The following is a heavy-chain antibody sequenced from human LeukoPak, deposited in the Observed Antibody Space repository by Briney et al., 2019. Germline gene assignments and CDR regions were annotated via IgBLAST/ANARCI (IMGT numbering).Heavy chain of an antibody. Sequence: GGSLRLSCVASGFTFSSYAMSWVRQAPGKGLEWVSAISGSGGSTYYADSVKGRFTISRDNSKNTLYLQMNSLRAEDTAVYYCAEVMYSRATTFGAFDYWGQGTLVTVSS. D-gene: IGHD2-21*01. CDR2: ISGSGGST. V-gene: IGHV3-23*01. CDR1: GFTFSSYA. J-gene: IGHJ4*02. CDR3: AEVMYSRATTFGAFDY.